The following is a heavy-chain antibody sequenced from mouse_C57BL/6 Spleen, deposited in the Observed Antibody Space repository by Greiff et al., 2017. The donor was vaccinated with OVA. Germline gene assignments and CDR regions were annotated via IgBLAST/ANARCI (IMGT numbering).Heavy chain of an antibody. CDR2: IDPETGGT. CDR3: TRGGLLRMDY. V-gene: IGHV1-15*01. CDR1: GYTFTDYE. J-gene: IGHJ4*01. Sequence: VQLQQSGAELVRPGASVTLSCKASGYTFTDYEMHWVKQTPLHGLEWIGAIDPETGGTAYNQKFKGKAILTADKSSSTAYMELRSLTSEDSAVYYCTRGGLLRMDYWGQGTSVTVSS. D-gene: IGHD2-3*01.